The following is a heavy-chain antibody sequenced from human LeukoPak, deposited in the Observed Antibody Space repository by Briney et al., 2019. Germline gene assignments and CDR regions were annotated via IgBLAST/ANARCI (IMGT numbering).Heavy chain of an antibody. CDR3: AKDLYSGHDFGGNFDY. CDR2: ISGSGGST. J-gene: IGHJ4*02. D-gene: IGHD5-12*01. Sequence: GGSLRLSCAASGFTFSSYAMSWVRQAPGKGLEWVSAISGSGGSTYYADSVKGRFTISRDNSKNTLYLQMNSLRAEDTAVYYCAKDLYSGHDFGGNFDYWGQGTLVTVSS. CDR1: GFTFSSYA. V-gene: IGHV3-23*01.